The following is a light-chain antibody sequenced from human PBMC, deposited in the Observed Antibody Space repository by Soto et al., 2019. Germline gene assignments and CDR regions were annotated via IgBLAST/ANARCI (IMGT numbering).Light chain of an antibody. Sequence: DIQMTQSPSSLSASVGGSVTITCRATQSLSNHLNWYQQQSGKAPKLPIYAASTLQRGVPSRFSGFGSGTDFTLTISSLRPEDVATYYCQQSFNTPPTFGRGTKVEIK. CDR1: QSLSNH. CDR3: QQSFNTPPT. CDR2: AAS. J-gene: IGKJ1*01. V-gene: IGKV1-39*01.